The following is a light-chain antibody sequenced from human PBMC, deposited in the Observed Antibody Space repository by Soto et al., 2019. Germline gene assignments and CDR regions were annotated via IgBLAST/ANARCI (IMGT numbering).Light chain of an antibody. CDR3: SSYTSSSTLLYV. CDR1: SSDVGGYNY. CDR2: DVS. Sequence: QSVLTQPASVSGSPGQSITISCTGTSSDVGGYNYVSWYQQHPGKAPKLMIYDVSNRPSGVSNRFYGSKSVNTASLTISGLQAEDEADYYCSSYTSSSTLLYVFGTGTKLTVL. J-gene: IGLJ1*01. V-gene: IGLV2-14*01.